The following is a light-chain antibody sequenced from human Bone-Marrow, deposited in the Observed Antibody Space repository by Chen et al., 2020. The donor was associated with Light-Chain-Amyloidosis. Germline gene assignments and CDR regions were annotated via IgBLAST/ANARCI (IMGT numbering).Light chain of an antibody. V-gene: IGLV3-21*02. CDR2: YDT. Sequence: SYVLTQPPSVSVAPGETATLTCGGNKIGIKSVHWYHQKPGQAPVLVVYYDTGRPSGIPVRFAGSNSGNTATLTISRVEAGDEADYYCQVWDGLLDHVVFGGGTRLTVL. CDR1: KIGIKS. J-gene: IGLJ2*01. CDR3: QVWDGLLDHVV.